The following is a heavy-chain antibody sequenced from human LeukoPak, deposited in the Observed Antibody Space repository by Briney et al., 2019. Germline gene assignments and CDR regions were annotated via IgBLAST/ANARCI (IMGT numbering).Heavy chain of an antibody. D-gene: IGHD3-10*01. Sequence: GGSLRLSCTASGFTFGDYAMSWVRQAPGKGLEWVGFIRSKAYGGTTEYAASVKGRFTISRDDSKSIAYLQMNSLKTEDTAVYYCTSSGLGVRGNYMDVWGKGTTVTISS. CDR3: TSSGLGVRGNYMDV. CDR1: GFTFGDYA. J-gene: IGHJ6*03. CDR2: IRSKAYGGTT. V-gene: IGHV3-49*04.